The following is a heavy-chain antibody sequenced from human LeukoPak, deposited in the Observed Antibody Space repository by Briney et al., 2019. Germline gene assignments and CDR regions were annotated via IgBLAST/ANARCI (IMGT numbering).Heavy chain of an antibody. CDR1: GGSISGYY. J-gene: IGHJ4*02. CDR3: TKVGTGTLEY. Sequence: PSETLSLTCTVSGGSISGYYWGWLRQPPGKGLEWIGYIYYTGNTNYHPALKSRVTISVDTSKNQFSLRLSSVAAADTAVYYCTKVGTGTLEYWGQGTLVTVSP. D-gene: IGHD2-21*02. V-gene: IGHV4-59*01. CDR2: IYYTGNT.